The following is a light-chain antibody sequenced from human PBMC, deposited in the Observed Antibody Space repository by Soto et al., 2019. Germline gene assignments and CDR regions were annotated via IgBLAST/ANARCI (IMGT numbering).Light chain of an antibody. CDR3: SSYTTSSTPYV. CDR2: EVS. Sequence: QSVLTQPASVSGSPGQSITISCTGTDSDVGGCNYVSWYQQHPGKAPKLIIYEVSNRPSGVSTRFSGSKSGNTASLTISGLQAEDEADYYCSSYTTSSTPYVFGTGTKLTVL. CDR1: DSDVGGCNY. V-gene: IGLV2-14*01. J-gene: IGLJ1*01.